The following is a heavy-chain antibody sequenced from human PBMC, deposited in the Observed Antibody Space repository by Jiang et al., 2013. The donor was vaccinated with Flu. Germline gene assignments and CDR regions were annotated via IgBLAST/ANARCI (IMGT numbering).Heavy chain of an antibody. CDR2: INHSGST. CDR3: ARGGPYSSGLFDY. Sequence: LLKPSETLSLTCAVYGGSFSGYYWSWIRQPPGKGLEWIGEINHSGSTNYNPSLKSRVTISVDTSKNQFSLKLSSVTAADTAVYYCARGGPYSSGLFDYWGQGTLVTVSS. V-gene: IGHV4-34*01. J-gene: IGHJ4*02. D-gene: IGHD6-19*01. CDR1: GGSFSGYY.